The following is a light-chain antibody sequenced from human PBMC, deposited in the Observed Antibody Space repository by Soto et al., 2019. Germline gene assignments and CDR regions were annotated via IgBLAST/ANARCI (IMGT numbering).Light chain of an antibody. CDR3: QQYRNWPRT. V-gene: IGKV3-15*01. Sequence: MTQSPSSLSASVGDRVTITCRASQSISSYLNWYQQKPGQAPRLLIYGASTRATDMPGRFSGRGSGTEFTLTISSLQSEDFAVYYCQQYRNWPRTFGQGTKVDIK. CDR1: QSISSY. CDR2: GAS. J-gene: IGKJ1*01.